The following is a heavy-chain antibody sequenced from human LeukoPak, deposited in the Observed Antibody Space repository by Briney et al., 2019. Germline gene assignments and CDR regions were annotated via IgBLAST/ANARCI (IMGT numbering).Heavy chain of an antibody. D-gene: IGHD3-9*01. J-gene: IGHJ4*02. CDR2: ISGSGGST. Sequence: GGSLRLSCAASGFTFSSYAMTWVRQAPGKGLEWVSAISGSGGSTYYADSVKGRFTISRDRSKNTLYLQMNSLRAEDTAVYYCAKNRGYDILTGYPIGLDYWGQGTLVTVSS. CDR1: GFTFSSYA. CDR3: AKNRGYDILTGYPIGLDY. V-gene: IGHV3-23*01.